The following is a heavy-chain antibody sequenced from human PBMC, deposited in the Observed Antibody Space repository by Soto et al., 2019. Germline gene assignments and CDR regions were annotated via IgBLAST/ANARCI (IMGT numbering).Heavy chain of an antibody. CDR1: GDSVSSKSVV. D-gene: IGHD3-10*01. CDR2: TYYRSRWYS. J-gene: IGHJ4*02. CDR3: ARGWVGYGSGSYYNPMAY. V-gene: IGHV6-1*01. Sequence: SQTLSLTCAISGDSVSSKSVVWNWIRQSPSGGLEWLGRTYYRSRWYSEYAISVQSRITVNADTSKNQVSLQLDSVTPDDTAVYYCARGWVGYGSGSYYNPMAYWGQGTLVTVSS.